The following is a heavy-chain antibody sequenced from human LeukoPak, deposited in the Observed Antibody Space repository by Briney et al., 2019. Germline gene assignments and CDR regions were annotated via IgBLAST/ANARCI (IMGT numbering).Heavy chain of an antibody. Sequence: GGSLRLSCAASGFTFSSYAMSWVRQAPGKGLEWVSAISGSGGSTYYADSVKGRFTISRDNSKNTLYLQMNSLRAEDTAVYYCAKATLPLRAFDSFDYWGQGTLVTVSS. D-gene: IGHD3-9*01. CDR3: AKATLPLRAFDSFDY. J-gene: IGHJ4*02. CDR1: GFTFSSYA. V-gene: IGHV3-23*01. CDR2: ISGSGGST.